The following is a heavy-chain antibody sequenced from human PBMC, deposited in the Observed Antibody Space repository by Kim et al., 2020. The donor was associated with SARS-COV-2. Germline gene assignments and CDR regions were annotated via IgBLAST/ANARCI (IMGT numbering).Heavy chain of an antibody. V-gene: IGHV4-34*01. Sequence: SETLSLTCAVYGGSFSGYYWSWIRQPPGKGLEWIGEINHSGSTNYNPSLKSRVTISVDTSKNQFSLKLSSVTAADTAVYYCARVLYRARTGSNRAFDYWGQGTLVTVSS. D-gene: IGHD3-16*02. CDR2: INHSGST. J-gene: IGHJ4*02. CDR3: ARVLYRARTGSNRAFDY. CDR1: GGSFSGYY.